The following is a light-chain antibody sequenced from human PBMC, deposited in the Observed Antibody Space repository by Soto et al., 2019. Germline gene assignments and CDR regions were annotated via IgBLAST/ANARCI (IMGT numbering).Light chain of an antibody. CDR3: QQWSTFSPWT. V-gene: IGKV1-5*03. CDR2: KAS. CDR1: QTSRSW. J-gene: IGKJ1*01. Sequence: DIQMTQSPANLSGSCGGRVSSSCPASQTSRSWLARYQQKPGKAPKLLIYKASTLKSGVPSRFSGSGSGTEFTLTISRLQPDDFATYYCQQWSTFSPWTFGQGTKVDI.